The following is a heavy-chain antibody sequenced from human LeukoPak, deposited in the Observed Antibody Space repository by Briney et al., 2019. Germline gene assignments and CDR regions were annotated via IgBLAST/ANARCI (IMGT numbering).Heavy chain of an antibody. CDR2: ISGSGGST. CDR1: GFTFSSYA. V-gene: IGHV3-23*01. D-gene: IGHD3-9*01. CDR3: AKDILRYFDVRNWYFDL. Sequence: PGGSLRLSCAASGFTFSSYAMSWVRQAPGKGLEWVSAISGSGGSTYYADSVKGRLTISRDNSKNTLFLQMNSLRAEDTAVYYCAKDILRYFDVRNWYFDLWGRGTLVTVSS. J-gene: IGHJ2*01.